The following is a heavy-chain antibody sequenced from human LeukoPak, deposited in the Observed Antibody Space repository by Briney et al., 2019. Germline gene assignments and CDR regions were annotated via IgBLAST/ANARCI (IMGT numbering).Heavy chain of an antibody. CDR1: GGSISDYY. CDR2: IYYSGDT. Sequence: SETLSLTCTVSGGSISDYYWTWIRQPPGGGLEWIGRIYYSGDTIYNPSRKSRVTISVDTYKNQFSLKLTSVTTADTAVYYCARRYCSSTSCYGADAFDLWGQGTMVPVSS. J-gene: IGHJ3*01. CDR3: ARRYCSSTSCYGADAFDL. D-gene: IGHD2-2*01. V-gene: IGHV4-59*08.